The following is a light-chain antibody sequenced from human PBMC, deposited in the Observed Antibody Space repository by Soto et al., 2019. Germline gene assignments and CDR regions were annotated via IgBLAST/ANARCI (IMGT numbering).Light chain of an antibody. J-gene: IGLJ2*01. V-gene: IGLV4-69*01. CDR3: QTGGTGLL. CDR1: SGHSSYA. CDR2: LNSDGSH. Sequence: QPVLTQSPSASASLGASVKLTCTLSSGHSSYAIAWHQQQPEKGPRYLMKLNSDGSHSKGDGIPDRFSGSSSGAERYLTISSLQSEDEADYYCQTGGTGLLFGGGTKLTVL.